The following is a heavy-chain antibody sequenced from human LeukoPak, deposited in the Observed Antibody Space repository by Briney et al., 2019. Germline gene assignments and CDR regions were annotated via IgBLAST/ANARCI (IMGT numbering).Heavy chain of an antibody. CDR1: GYSFTSYV. CDR2: ISAYNGNT. J-gene: IGHJ4*02. D-gene: IGHD3-16*02. CDR3: ARGGAYDYVWGSYRYEGYFDY. Sequence: GESLKISCKGSGYSFTSYVINWVRQAPGQGLEWMGWISAYNGNTNYAQKLQGRVTMATDTSTSTAYMELRSLRSDDTAVYYCARGGAYDYVWGSYRYEGYFDYWGQGTLVTVSS. V-gene: IGHV1-18*01.